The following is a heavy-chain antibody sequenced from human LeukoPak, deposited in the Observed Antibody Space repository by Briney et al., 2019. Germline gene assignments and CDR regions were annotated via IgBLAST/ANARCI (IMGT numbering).Heavy chain of an antibody. J-gene: IGHJ2*01. D-gene: IGHD6-19*01. Sequence: KPSETLSLTCTVSGGSISSSSYYWGWIRQPPGKGLEWIGSIYYSGSTYYNPSLKSRVTISVDTSKNQFSLKLSSVTAADTAVYYCARSNRGWWGPEWYFDLWGRGTLVTVSS. CDR1: GGSISSSSYY. V-gene: IGHV4-39*01. CDR2: IYYSGST. CDR3: ARSNRGWWGPEWYFDL.